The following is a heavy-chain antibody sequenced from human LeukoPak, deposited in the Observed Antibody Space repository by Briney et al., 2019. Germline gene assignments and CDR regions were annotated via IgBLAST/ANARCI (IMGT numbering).Heavy chain of an antibody. Sequence: GGSLILSCAASGFPFDDYAMHWVRPAPGKGLEWVSGISWNSGSIRYADSVKGRFTISRDNAKNSLYLQMNSLRAEDTALYYCAKDRDYYDSSGPLDYWGQGTLVTVSS. CDR2: ISWNSGSI. CDR1: GFPFDDYA. V-gene: IGHV3-9*01. CDR3: AKDRDYYDSSGPLDY. D-gene: IGHD3-22*01. J-gene: IGHJ4*02.